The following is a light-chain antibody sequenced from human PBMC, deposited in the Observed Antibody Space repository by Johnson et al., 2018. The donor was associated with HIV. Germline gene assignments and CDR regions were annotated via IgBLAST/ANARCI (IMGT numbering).Light chain of an antibody. CDR2: EDY. CDR1: SSNIENYF. Sequence: QSVLTQPPSVSAAPGQKVTISCSGHSSNIENYFVSWYQQLPGAAPRLLIYEDYKRPSGIPDRFSGSKSGASATLGITGLQTGADADYYCGVWDASLSPHYVFGTGTTVIVL. J-gene: IGLJ1*01. CDR3: GVWDASLSPHYV. V-gene: IGLV1-51*02.